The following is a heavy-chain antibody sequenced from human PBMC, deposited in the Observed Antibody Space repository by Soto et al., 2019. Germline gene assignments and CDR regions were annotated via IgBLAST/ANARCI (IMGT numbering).Heavy chain of an antibody. Sequence: EVQLVQSGAEVKKPGESLKISCKGSGYTFSTYWIGWVRQMPGKGLEWMGIIYPGDSDTRYSPSFQGQVTISADKSITAAYLQWSSLKASETAMYYCARGVRTDDFDMWGQGTMVIVSS. CDR2: IYPGDSDT. V-gene: IGHV5-51*03. CDR3: ARGVRTDDFDM. CDR1: GYTFSTYW. D-gene: IGHD1-1*01. J-gene: IGHJ3*02.